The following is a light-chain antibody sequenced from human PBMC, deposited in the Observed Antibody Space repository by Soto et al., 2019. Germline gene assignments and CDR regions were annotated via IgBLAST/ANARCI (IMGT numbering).Light chain of an antibody. Sequence: TQSPGTLSVSLGERATLSCRASQNVDNYLAWYQQKPGQSPRLLIYGASTRATDVPARFSGSGSGTEFTLTITSLQSEDFALYYCQQYNNWPRTFGQGTKVDIK. CDR3: QQYNNWPRT. CDR1: QNVDNY. CDR2: GAS. V-gene: IGKV3-15*01. J-gene: IGKJ1*01.